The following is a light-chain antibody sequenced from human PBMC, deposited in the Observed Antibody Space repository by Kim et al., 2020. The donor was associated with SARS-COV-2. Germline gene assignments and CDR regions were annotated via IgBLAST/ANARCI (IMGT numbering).Light chain of an antibody. V-gene: IGLV6-57*02. CDR3: QSYDSSLWV. CDR2: EDN. Sequence: NFMLTQPHSVSESPEKTVTISCTGSSGSIANNYVQWYQQRPGSAPTTVIYEDNQRPSGVPDRFSGSIDRSSNSASLSISGLKTEDEADYYCQSYDSSLWVFGGGTQLTVL. CDR1: SGSIANNY. J-gene: IGLJ3*02.